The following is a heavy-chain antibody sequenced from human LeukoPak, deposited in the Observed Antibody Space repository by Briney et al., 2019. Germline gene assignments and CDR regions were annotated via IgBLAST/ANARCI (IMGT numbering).Heavy chain of an antibody. J-gene: IGHJ4*02. CDR2: IYYSGST. D-gene: IGHD3-10*01. Sequence: SETLSLTCTVSGGSISSSSYYWGWIRQPPGKGLEWIGSIYYSGSTYYNPSLKSRVTISVDTSKNQFSLKLSSVTAADTAVYYCAGAYGSGSYYKSPFDYWGQGTLVTVSS. CDR1: GGSISSSSYY. V-gene: IGHV4-39*01. CDR3: AGAYGSGSYYKSPFDY.